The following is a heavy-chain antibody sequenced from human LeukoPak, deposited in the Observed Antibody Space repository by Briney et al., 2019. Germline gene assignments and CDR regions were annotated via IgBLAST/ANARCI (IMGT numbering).Heavy chain of an antibody. Sequence: GVSLRLSCTASGFTFGDYAMSWVRQAPGKGLEWVGFIRSKAYGGTTEYAASVKGRFTISRDDSKSIAYLQMNSLKTEDTAVYYCTRGSSSSRLDTDSWGQGTLVTVSS. J-gene: IGHJ4*02. CDR3: TRGSSSSRLDTDS. CDR1: GFTFGDYA. CDR2: IRSKAYGGTT. D-gene: IGHD6-13*01. V-gene: IGHV3-49*04.